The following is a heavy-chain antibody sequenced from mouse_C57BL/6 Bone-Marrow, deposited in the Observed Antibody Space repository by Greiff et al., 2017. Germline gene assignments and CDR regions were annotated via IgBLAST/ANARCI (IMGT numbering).Heavy chain of an antibody. Sequence: VQLQQPGAELVRPGSSVKLSCKASGYTFTSYWMHWVKQRPIQGLEWIGNIDPSDSETHYNQKFKDKATLTVDKSSSTAYMPLSSLTSEDSAVYYCARPYDGYYYSAMAYWGQGTSVTVSS. CDR3: ARPYDGYYYSAMAY. CDR1: GYTFTSYW. CDR2: IDPSDSET. J-gene: IGHJ4*01. D-gene: IGHD2-3*01. V-gene: IGHV1-52*01.